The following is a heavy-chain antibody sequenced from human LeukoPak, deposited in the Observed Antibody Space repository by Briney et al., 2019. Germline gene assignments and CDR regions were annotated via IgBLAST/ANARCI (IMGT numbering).Heavy chain of an antibody. D-gene: IGHD3-22*01. CDR1: GFTFSTYW. CDR3: ARPFGPTLDSSGYCSD. Sequence: PGGSLRLSCTASGFTFSTYWMSWVRQAPGKGLEWVANIKQDGGEKYYVDSVKGRFTISRDNAKNSLYLQMNSLRAEDTAVYYCARPFGPTLDSSGYCSDWGQGTLVTVSS. V-gene: IGHV3-7*01. J-gene: IGHJ4*02. CDR2: IKQDGGEK.